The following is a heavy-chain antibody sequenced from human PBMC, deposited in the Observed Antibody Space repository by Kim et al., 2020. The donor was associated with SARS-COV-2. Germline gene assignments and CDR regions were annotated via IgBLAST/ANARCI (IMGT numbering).Heavy chain of an antibody. CDR2: IGTAGDP. D-gene: IGHD5-12*01. Sequence: GGSLRLSCAASGFTFSSYDMHWVRQATGKGLEWVSAIGTAGDPYYPGSVKGRFTISRENAKNSLYLQMNSLRAGDTAVYYCARSGAGLVGLRSGGDYYGMDVWGQGTTVTVSS. CDR1: GFTFSSYD. V-gene: IGHV3-13*05. CDR3: ARSGAGLVGLRSGGDYYGMDV. J-gene: IGHJ6*02.